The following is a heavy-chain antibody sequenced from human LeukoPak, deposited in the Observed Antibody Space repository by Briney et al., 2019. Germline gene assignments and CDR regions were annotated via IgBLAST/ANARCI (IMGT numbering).Heavy chain of an antibody. CDR2: MNPNSGNT. V-gene: IGHV1-8*01. J-gene: IGHJ4*02. CDR3: ARAKWGDFWSGYFGSDY. CDR1: GYTFTSYD. Sequence: GASVKVSCKASGYTFTSYDINWVRQATGQGLEWMGWMNPNSGNTGYAQKFQGRVTMTRNTSISTAYMELSSLRSEDTAVYYCARAKWGDFWSGYFGSDYWGQGTLVTVSS. D-gene: IGHD3-3*01.